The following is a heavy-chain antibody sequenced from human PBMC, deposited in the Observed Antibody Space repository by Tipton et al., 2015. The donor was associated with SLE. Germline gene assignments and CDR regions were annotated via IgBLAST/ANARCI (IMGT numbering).Heavy chain of an antibody. V-gene: IGHV3-9*02. Sequence: LSLTCAASGFTSDDYAMHWVRQAPGKGLEWVSGISWNSGSIGYADSVKGRFTISRDNAKNSIFLQMNSLRPEDTALYSCAKVTGYSGAEYFQHWGQGALVTVSS. CDR2: ISWNSGSI. D-gene: IGHD2-15*01. CDR1: GFTSDDYA. CDR3: AKVTGYSGAEYFQH. J-gene: IGHJ1*01.